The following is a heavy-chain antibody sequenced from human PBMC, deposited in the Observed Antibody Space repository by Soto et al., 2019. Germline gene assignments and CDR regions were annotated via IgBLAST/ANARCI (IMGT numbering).Heavy chain of an antibody. V-gene: IGHV3-33*01. CDR2: IWYDGSNK. D-gene: IGHD3-3*01. CDR1: GFTFSSYG. J-gene: IGHJ4*02. CDR3: AREPYYDFWSGPRGYFDY. Sequence: QVQLVESGGGVVQPGRSLRLSCAASGFTFSSYGMHWVRQAPGKGLEWVAVIWYDGSNKYYADSVKGRFTISRDNSKNTLYLQMNSLRAEDTAVYYCAREPYYDFWSGPRGYFDYWGQGTLVTVSS.